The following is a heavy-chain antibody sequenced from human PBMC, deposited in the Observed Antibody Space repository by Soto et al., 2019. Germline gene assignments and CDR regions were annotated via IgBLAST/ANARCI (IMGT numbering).Heavy chain of an antibody. J-gene: IGHJ6*03. Sequence: ASVKVSCKASGYTFTGYYMHWVRQAPGQGLEWMGWINTNSGGTNYAQKLQGWGTMTTDTSISTAYMELRRLSSDDTAVYYCAGRARGTTRLDYYYMDVWGKGTTVTVSS. CDR2: INTNSGGT. D-gene: IGHD4-17*01. CDR3: AGRARGTTRLDYYYMDV. V-gene: IGHV1-2*04. CDR1: GYTFTGYY.